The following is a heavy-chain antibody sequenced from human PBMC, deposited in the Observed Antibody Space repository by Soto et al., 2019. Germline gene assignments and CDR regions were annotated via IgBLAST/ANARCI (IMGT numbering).Heavy chain of an antibody. V-gene: IGHV4-59*02. Sequence: QVQLQESGPGLVKPSETLSLTCTVSGASVSGDYWSWIRQPPGKGLECIGYISNNGDTNYSPSLKSRVTMSLDTSRNQFSLKLTSMTAADTAVYYCARTARRFDYWGQGTLVTVSS. D-gene: IGHD6-6*01. CDR1: GASVSGDY. CDR2: ISNNGDT. CDR3: ARTARRFDY. J-gene: IGHJ4*02.